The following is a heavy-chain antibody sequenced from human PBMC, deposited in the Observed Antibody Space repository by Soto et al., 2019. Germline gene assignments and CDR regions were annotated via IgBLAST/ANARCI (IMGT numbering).Heavy chain of an antibody. D-gene: IGHD5-12*01. CDR3: ARARDIVARRAYYYYGMDV. V-gene: IGHV1-18*01. CDR1: GYTFTSYG. CDR2: ISAYNGNT. Sequence: QVQLVQSGAEVQKPGASVKVSCKASGYTFTSYGISWVRQAPGQGLEWMGWISAYNGNTNYAQKLQGRVTMTTDTSTSTAYMELRSLRSDDTAVYYCARARDIVARRAYYYYGMDVWGQGTTVTVSS. J-gene: IGHJ6*02.